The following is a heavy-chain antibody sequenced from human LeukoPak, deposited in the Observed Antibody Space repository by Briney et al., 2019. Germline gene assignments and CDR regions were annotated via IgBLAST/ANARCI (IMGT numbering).Heavy chain of an antibody. CDR3: ARLSGVDGAVAADHFDY. Sequence: GESLKISCKGSGYSFTSYWIGWVRHMPGKGLEWMGMIYPGDSDTRYSPSFQGQVTISADKSISTAYLQWSSLKASDTAMYYCARLSGVDGAVAADHFDYWGQGTLVTVSS. CDR2: IYPGDSDT. V-gene: IGHV5-51*01. D-gene: IGHD6-19*01. J-gene: IGHJ4*02. CDR1: GYSFTSYW.